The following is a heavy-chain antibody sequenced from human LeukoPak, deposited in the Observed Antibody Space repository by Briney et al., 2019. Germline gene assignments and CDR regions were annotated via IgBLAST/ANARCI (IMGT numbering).Heavy chain of an antibody. J-gene: IGHJ4*02. D-gene: IGHD5-18*01. V-gene: IGHV3-74*01. Sequence: GGSLRLSCAASGFTFRSYWMHWVRQAPGKGLVWVSRINSDGSSTSYADSVKGRFTISRDNAKNTLYLQMNSLRVEDTAVYYYASADTAMWIRDYWGQGTLVTVSS. CDR1: GFTFRSYW. CDR2: INSDGSST. CDR3: ASADTAMWIRDY.